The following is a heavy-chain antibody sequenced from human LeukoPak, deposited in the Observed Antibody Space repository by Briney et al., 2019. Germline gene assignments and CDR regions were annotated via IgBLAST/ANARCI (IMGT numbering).Heavy chain of an antibody. J-gene: IGHJ4*02. Sequence: SETLSLTCAVYGGSLSGYYWSWIRQPPGKGLEWIGEINHSGSTNYKPSLKSRITISVDTSKNQFSLKLSSVTAADTAVYYCARAPHIVVVLYGNYFDYWGQGTLVTVSS. D-gene: IGHD2-21*01. V-gene: IGHV4-34*01. CDR3: ARAPHIVVVLYGNYFDY. CDR1: GGSLSGYY. CDR2: INHSGST.